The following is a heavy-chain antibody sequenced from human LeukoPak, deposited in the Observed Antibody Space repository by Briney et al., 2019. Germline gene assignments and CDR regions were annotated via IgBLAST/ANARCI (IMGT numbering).Heavy chain of an antibody. CDR2: IWYDGSNK. Sequence: GGSLRLSCAASGFTFSSYGMHWVRQAPGKGLEWVAVIWYDGSNKYYADSVKGRFTISRDNSKNTLYLQMNSLRAEDTAVYYCAREYYYDSSGYYPNYFDYRGQGTLVTVSS. CDR3: AREYYYDSSGYYPNYFDY. CDR1: GFTFSSYG. V-gene: IGHV3-33*01. J-gene: IGHJ4*02. D-gene: IGHD3-22*01.